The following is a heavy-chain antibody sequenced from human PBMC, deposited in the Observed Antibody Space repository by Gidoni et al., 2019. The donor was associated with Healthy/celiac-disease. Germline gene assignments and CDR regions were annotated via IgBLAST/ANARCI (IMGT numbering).Heavy chain of an antibody. CDR3: ARHPAAAGTGYYNWFDP. CDR1: GYSFTSYW. Sequence: VQLVQSGAAVKQPGESLKISCKGSGYSFTSYWIGWVRQMPGNGLEWMGIIYPGDSDTRYGPSFQGQVTISADKSISTAYLQWSSLKASDTAMYYCARHPAAAGTGYYNWFDPWGQGTLVTVSS. D-gene: IGHD6-13*01. V-gene: IGHV5-51*01. J-gene: IGHJ5*02. CDR2: IYPGDSDT.